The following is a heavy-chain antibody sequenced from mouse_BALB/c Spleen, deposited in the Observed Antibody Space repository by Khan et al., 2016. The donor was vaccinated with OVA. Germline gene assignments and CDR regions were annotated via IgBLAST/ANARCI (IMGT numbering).Heavy chain of an antibody. CDR3: ARSGGNFHWYFDV. V-gene: IGHV5-17*02. CDR1: GFTFSSFG. D-gene: IGHD2-1*01. J-gene: IGHJ1*01. CDR2: ISSGRSTI. Sequence: EVQLVESGGGLVQPGGSRKLSCAASGFTFSSFGMHWVRQAPEKGLEWVAYISSGRSTIYYVDSVKGRFTISRDNPKNTLFLQMTSLRSEDTAMYYCARSGGNFHWYFDVWGAGTSVTVSS.